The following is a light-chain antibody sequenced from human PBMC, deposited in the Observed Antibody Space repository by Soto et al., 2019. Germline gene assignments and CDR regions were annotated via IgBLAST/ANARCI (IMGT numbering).Light chain of an antibody. J-gene: IGKJ2*01. CDR2: AAS. CDR1: QSISSY. V-gene: IGKV1-39*01. CDR3: QQSYSTPFMYT. Sequence: DIQMTQSPSSLSASVGDRVTITCRASQSISSYLNWYQQKPGKAPKLLIYAASSLQSGVPSRFSGSGSGTDFTLTISSLQPEDFATYYCQQSYSTPFMYTFGQGTKVDI.